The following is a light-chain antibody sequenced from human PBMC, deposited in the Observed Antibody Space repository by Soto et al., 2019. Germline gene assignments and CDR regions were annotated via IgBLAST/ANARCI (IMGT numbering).Light chain of an antibody. CDR3: LQYNNWWT. J-gene: IGKJ1*01. V-gene: IGKV3-15*01. CDR2: GAS. CDR1: QSVSSS. Sequence: DMVMKQSPATLSVSTGERATLSCRASQSVSSSLAWYQQKPGRSPRLLIYGASTRAIGIPARFSGSGSGTEFTLTISSLQSEDFAVYYCLQYNNWWTFGQGTKVAIK.